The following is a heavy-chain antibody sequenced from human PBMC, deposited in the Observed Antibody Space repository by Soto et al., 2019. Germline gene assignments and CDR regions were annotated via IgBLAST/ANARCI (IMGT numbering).Heavy chain of an antibody. CDR1: SGSISNNYW. CDR2: ICHSGTT. Sequence: PSETLSLTCAVSSGSISNNYWWSWGRQPPGKGMEWIGEICHSGTTNYNPSLKSQVTISVDKSKNQFSLQLSFVTAADTAVYYCAAKAVHVPMDYWGQGTLVTVSS. V-gene: IGHV4-4*02. CDR3: AAKAVHVPMDY. J-gene: IGHJ4*02. D-gene: IGHD1-1*01.